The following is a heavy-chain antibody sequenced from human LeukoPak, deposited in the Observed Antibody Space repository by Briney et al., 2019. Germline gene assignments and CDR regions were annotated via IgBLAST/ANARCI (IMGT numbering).Heavy chain of an antibody. CDR3: ARVWEQSQALDV. J-gene: IGHJ6*04. D-gene: IGHD1-26*01. CDR1: GGSISSGSYY. CDR2: IYTSGST. Sequence: PSQTLSLTCTVSGGSISSGSYYWSWIRQPAGKGLEWIGRIYTSGSTNYNPSLKSRVTISVDTSKNQFSLKLSSVTAADTAVYYCARVWEQSQALDVWGKGTTVTVSS. V-gene: IGHV4-61*02.